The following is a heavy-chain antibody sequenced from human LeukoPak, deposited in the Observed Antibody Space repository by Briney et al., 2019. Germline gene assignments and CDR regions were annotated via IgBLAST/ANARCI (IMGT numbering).Heavy chain of an antibody. Sequence: GGCLRLSCVASGFTFSTYGMSWVRQAPGKGLEWVAAVSSTGSGTYYPDSLKGRFIISRDNSQNTVFLQMNSLRPEDTAFYFCAKDGPLLWFGPTDAWGQGILVTVSS. CDR1: GFTFSTYG. D-gene: IGHD3-10*01. V-gene: IGHV3-23*01. CDR3: AKDGPLLWFGPTDA. J-gene: IGHJ5*02. CDR2: VSSTGSGT.